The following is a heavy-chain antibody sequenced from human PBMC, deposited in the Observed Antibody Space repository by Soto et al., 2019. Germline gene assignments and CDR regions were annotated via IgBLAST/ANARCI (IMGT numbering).Heavy chain of an antibody. CDR2: MNPNSGNT. J-gene: IGHJ5*02. Sequence: ASVKVSCKASGYTFTSYDINWVRQATGQGLEWMGWMNPNSGNTGYAQKFQGRVTMTRNTSISTAYMELSSLRSEDTAVYYCARTPPRYDFWSGYYTPWFDPWGQGTLVTVSS. V-gene: IGHV1-8*01. CDR1: GYTFTSYD. D-gene: IGHD3-3*01. CDR3: ARTPPRYDFWSGYYTPWFDP.